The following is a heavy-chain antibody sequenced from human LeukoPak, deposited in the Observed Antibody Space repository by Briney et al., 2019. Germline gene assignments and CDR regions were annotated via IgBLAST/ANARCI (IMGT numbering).Heavy chain of an antibody. J-gene: IGHJ4*02. CDR1: GGSLSDYY. CDR3: ATSGRGYSYGTIDY. Sequence: SETLSLTCTVSGGSLSDYYWSWIRQTPGKGLEWIGYFFYSGSTNYHTSLKIRVTISVDASRTQFSLRLRSVTAADTAVYYCATSGRGYSYGTIDYWGQGTLVTVSS. CDR2: FFYSGST. D-gene: IGHD5-18*01. V-gene: IGHV4-59*01.